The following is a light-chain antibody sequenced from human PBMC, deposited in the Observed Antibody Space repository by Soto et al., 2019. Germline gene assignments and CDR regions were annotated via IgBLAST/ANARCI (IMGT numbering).Light chain of an antibody. CDR2: AAS. V-gene: IGKV3-15*01. Sequence: EIVMTQSPATLFVSPGERATLSCRACQSVSSHLAWYQQKPGQAPRLLIYAASTRATGIPATFSGSGSGTEFTLTISSLQSEDYAVYYCQQHHDWPLTFGGGTKVEI. J-gene: IGKJ4*01. CDR3: QQHHDWPLT. CDR1: QSVSSH.